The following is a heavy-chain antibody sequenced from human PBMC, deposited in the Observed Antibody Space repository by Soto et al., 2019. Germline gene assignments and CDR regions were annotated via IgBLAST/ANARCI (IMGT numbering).Heavy chain of an antibody. D-gene: IGHD2-15*01. Sequence: QVQLQESGPGLVKPSQTLSLTCTVSGGSISSGGYYWSWIRQHPGKGLEWIGYIYYSGGTYYNPSLKSRVTISVDTSKNQFSLKLSSVTAADTAVYYCVAHSGGSPPPFDYWGQGTLVTVSS. V-gene: IGHV4-31*03. CDR3: VAHSGGSPPPFDY. CDR2: IYYSGGT. J-gene: IGHJ4*02. CDR1: GGSISSGGYY.